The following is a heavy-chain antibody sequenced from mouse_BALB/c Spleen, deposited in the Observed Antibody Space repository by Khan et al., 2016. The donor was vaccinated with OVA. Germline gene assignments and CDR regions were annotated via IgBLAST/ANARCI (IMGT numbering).Heavy chain of an antibody. CDR2: ISPGSDTP. V-gene: IGHV1S41*01. CDR1: GYTFTSYW. Sequence: DLVKPGASVKLSCKASGYTFTSYWINWIKQRPGQGLERIGRISPGSDTPYYNEMFKGKATLTVDTSSSTAYIQLSSLSSEDSAVYFCARENYYGSSHYAMDYWGQGTSVTASS. J-gene: IGHJ4*01. CDR3: ARENYYGSSHYAMDY. D-gene: IGHD1-1*01.